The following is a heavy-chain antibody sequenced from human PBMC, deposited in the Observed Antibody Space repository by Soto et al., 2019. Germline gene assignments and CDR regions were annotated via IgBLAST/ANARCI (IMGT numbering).Heavy chain of an antibody. V-gene: IGHV4-30-4*02. CDR1: GGSISSRDYY. J-gene: IGHJ4*02. CDR2: IYYSGST. D-gene: IGHD5-18*01. Sequence: PSDTLSLTCTVSGGSISSRDYYWSWIRQPPGKGLEWIGYIYYSGSTYYNPSLKSRVTISVDTSKNQFSLKLSSVTAADTAVYYCASNSYGYIFYDHWGQGTLVTVSS. CDR3: ASNSYGYIFYDH.